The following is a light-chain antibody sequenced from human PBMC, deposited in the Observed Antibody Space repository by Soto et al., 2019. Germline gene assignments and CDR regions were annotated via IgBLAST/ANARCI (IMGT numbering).Light chain of an antibody. CDR2: GAS. J-gene: IGKJ1*01. Sequence: EIVMTQSPATLSVSPGERATLSCRASQSISSYLAWYQQKPGQAPRLLIYGASTRATDIPARFSGGGSGTDFTLTINSLQSEDVAVYYCHQVNDWPRGTFGQGTKVEVK. V-gene: IGKV3-15*01. CDR1: QSISSY. CDR3: HQVNDWPRGT.